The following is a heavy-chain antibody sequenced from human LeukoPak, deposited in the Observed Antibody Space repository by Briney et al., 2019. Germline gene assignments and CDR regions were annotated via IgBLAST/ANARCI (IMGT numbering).Heavy chain of an antibody. CDR3: ARIGGYYYGYDY. D-gene: IGHD3-22*01. CDR1: GGSSSGYY. J-gene: IGHJ4*02. V-gene: IGHV4-34*01. CDR2: INHSGST. Sequence: SETLSLTCAVYGGSSSGYYWSGIRQPPGKGLEWIGEINHSGSTNYNPSLKSRVTISVDTSKNQFSLKLSSVTAADTAVYYCARIGGYYYGYDYWGQGTLVTVSS.